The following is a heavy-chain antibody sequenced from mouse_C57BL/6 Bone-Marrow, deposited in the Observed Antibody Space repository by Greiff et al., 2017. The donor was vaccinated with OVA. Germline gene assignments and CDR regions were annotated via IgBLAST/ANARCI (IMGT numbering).Heavy chain of an antibody. V-gene: IGHV2-2*01. D-gene: IGHD1-1*01. CDR2: LWSGGST. CDR3: ASLFYPIYAMDY. CDR1: GFSLTSYG. J-gene: IGHJ4*01. Sequence: VKLQESGPGLVQPSQSLSITCTVSGFSLTSYGVHWVRQSPGKGLEWLGVLWSGGSTDYNAAFIYRLSIRKDNSKSQVFFKMNSLQADDTAIYYCASLFYPIYAMDYWGQGTSVTVSS.